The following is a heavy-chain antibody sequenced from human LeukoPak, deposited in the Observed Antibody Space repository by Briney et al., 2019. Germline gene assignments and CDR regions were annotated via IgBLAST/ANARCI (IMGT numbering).Heavy chain of an antibody. D-gene: IGHD3-22*01. CDR2: FSGSGGSP. CDR1: GFSFSSHS. V-gene: IGHV3-23*01. Sequence: GGSLRLSCAASGFSFSSHSMSWVRQAPGKGLEWVSGFSGSGGSPYYADSVKGRFTISRDNSKNTLYLQMNSLRAEDTAVYYCARGGEYYYDSSGYHLFDYWGQGTLVTVSS. CDR3: ARGGEYYYDSSGYHLFDY. J-gene: IGHJ4*02.